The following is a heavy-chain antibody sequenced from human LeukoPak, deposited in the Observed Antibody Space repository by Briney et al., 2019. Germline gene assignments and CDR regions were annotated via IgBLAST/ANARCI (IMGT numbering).Heavy chain of an antibody. J-gene: IGHJ4*02. CDR2: ISGSGGST. CDR1: GFTFSSYA. Sequence: GGSLRLSCAASGFTFSSYAMSWVRQAPGKGLEWVSAISGSGGSTYYADSVKGRFTISRDNSRNTLYLQMNSLRAEDTAVYYCAKDTSGYSSGWYGYWGQGTLVTVSS. CDR3: AKDTSGYSSGWYGY. V-gene: IGHV3-23*01. D-gene: IGHD6-19*01.